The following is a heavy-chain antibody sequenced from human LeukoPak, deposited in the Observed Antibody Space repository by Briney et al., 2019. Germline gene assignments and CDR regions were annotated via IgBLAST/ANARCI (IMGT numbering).Heavy chain of an antibody. D-gene: IGHD5-12*01. CDR2: INGEGSST. Sequence: GGSLRLSCAASGFTFSSYWMHWVRQAPGKGLVWVSRINGEGSSTTYADSVKGRFTISRDNAKDTLYLQMNSLRAEDTAVYYCASLVAALGASRAFDIWGQGTMVTVSS. V-gene: IGHV3-74*01. CDR1: GFTFSSYW. J-gene: IGHJ3*02. CDR3: ASLVAALGASRAFDI.